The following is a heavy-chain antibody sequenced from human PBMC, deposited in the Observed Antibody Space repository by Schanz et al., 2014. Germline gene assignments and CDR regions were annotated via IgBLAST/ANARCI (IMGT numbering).Heavy chain of an antibody. J-gene: IGHJ4*02. V-gene: IGHV3-53*01. CDR2: IYSDGRT. Sequence: EVQLVESGGGLIQPGGSLRLSCVASGFTVSSNYMSWVRQAPGKGLEWVSVIYSDGRTYYGDSVKGRFTISRDNSKNTLYLQMNSLRAEDTAVYYCAKDCPSDYGDHCFDFWGQGTLVTVSS. CDR3: AKDCPSDYGDHCFDF. CDR1: GFTVSSNY. D-gene: IGHD4-17*01.